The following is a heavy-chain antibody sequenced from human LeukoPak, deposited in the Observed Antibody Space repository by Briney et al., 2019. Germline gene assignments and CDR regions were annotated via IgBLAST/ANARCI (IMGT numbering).Heavy chain of an antibody. CDR1: GFTFSSYS. D-gene: IGHD5-24*01. CDR2: ISSSSSYT. Sequence: GGSLRLSCAASGFTFSSYSMNWVRQAPGKGLEWVSSISSSSSYTYYADSVKGRFTISRDNAKNSLYLQMNSLRAEDTAVYYCAREGDGYIPDYWGQGTLVTVSS. CDR3: AREGDGYIPDY. V-gene: IGHV3-21*01. J-gene: IGHJ4*02.